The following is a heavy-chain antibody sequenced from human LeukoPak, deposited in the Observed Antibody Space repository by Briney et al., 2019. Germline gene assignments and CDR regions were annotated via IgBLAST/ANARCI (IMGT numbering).Heavy chain of an antibody. J-gene: IGHJ3*02. D-gene: IGHD2-21*02. CDR1: GGSISSGSYY. CDR3: AREEIVVVTASNDAFDI. V-gene: IGHV4-61*02. CDR2: IYTSGST. Sequence: KPSETLSLTCTVSGGSISSGSYYWSWIRQPAGKGLEWIGRIYTSGSTNYNPSLKSRVTISVDTSKSQFSLKLSSVTAADTAVYYCAREEIVVVTASNDAFDIWGQGTMVTVSS.